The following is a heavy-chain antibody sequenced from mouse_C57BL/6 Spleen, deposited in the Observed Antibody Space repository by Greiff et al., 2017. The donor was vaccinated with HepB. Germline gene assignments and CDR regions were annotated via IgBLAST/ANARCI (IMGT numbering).Heavy chain of an antibody. J-gene: IGHJ3*01. CDR2: IDPETGGT. V-gene: IGHV1-15*01. Sequence: QVQLQQSGAELVRPGASVTLSCKASGYTFTDYEMHWVKQTPVHGLEWIGAIDPETGGTAYNQKLKGKAILTAAKSSSTAYMELRSLTSEDSAFYYSTSYYGSSPRFAYWGQGTLVTVSA. CDR1: GYTFTDYE. CDR3: TSYYGSSPRFAY. D-gene: IGHD1-1*01.